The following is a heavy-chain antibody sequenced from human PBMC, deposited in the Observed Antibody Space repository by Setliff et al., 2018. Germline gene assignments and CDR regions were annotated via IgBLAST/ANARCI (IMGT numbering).Heavy chain of an antibody. CDR3: ARVAILSGYYDILTGYPQTSYFDY. V-gene: IGHV4-31*03. D-gene: IGHD3-9*01. Sequence: PSETLSLTCTVSGGSISSGGYYWSWIRQHPGKGLEWIGYIYYSGSTYYNPSLKSRVTISVDTSKNQFSLKLSSVTAADTAVYYCARVAILSGYYDILTGYPQTSYFDYWGQGTLVTVSS. CDR1: GGSISSGGYY. CDR2: IYYSGST. J-gene: IGHJ4*02.